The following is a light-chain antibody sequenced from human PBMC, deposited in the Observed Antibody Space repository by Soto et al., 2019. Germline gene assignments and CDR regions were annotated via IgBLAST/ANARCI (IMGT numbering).Light chain of an antibody. CDR3: QQAYSSPIT. J-gene: IGKJ5*01. CDR2: AAS. CDR1: QGISSW. Sequence: DIQMTQSPSSVSASVGDRVTITCRASQGISSWLAWYQQKPGKAPKFLIYAASTLQSGVPSRFSGSAAGTEVTLTSSNLQPEDFATYYWQQAYSSPITFGQGTRLEIK. V-gene: IGKV1-12*01.